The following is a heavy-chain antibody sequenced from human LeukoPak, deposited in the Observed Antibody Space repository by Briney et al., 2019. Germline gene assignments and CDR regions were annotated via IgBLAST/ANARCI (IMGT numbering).Heavy chain of an antibody. CDR2: IKQDGSEK. CDR3: AKYASSGWYYFDY. Sequence: PGGSLRLSCAASGFTFSSYWMSWVRQAPGKGLEWVANIKQDGSEKYYADSVKGRFTVSRDNSKNTLYLQMNSLRAEDTAVYYCAKYASSGWYYFDYWGQGTLVTVSS. D-gene: IGHD6-19*01. V-gene: IGHV3-7*01. CDR1: GFTFSSYW. J-gene: IGHJ4*02.